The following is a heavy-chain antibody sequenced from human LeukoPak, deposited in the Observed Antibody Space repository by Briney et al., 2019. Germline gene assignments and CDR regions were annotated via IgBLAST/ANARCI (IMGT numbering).Heavy chain of an antibody. Sequence: ADTLSLTCTVSGGSISSYYWSWIRQPPGKRLEWIGEIYNSGSTKYNPSLKSRVTISVDTSKKQYSLKLRSVTAADTAVYYCARERGPLEGWFDPWGQGTLVTVSS. CDR2: IYNSGST. CDR3: ARERGPLEGWFDP. V-gene: IGHV4-4*08. D-gene: IGHD1-1*01. J-gene: IGHJ5*02. CDR1: GGSISSYY.